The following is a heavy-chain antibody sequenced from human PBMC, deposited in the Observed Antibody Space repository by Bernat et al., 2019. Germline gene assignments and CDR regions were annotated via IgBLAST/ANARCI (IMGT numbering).Heavy chain of an antibody. V-gene: IGHV3-30*18. J-gene: IGHJ4*02. CDR1: GFTFSSYG. CDR3: AKGNSGHFDH. CDR2: ISYDGSDK. D-gene: IGHD5-24*01. Sequence: QVQLVESGGGVVQPGRSLRLSCAASGFTFSSYGMHWVRQAPGKGLEWVAVISYDGSDKNYADSVKGRFTISRDNSRNTLYVQISSLRPEDTAVYYCAKGNSGHFDHWGQGTLVTVTS.